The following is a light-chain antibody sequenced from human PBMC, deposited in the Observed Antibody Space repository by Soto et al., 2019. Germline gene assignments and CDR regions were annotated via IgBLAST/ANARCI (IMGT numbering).Light chain of an antibody. Sequence: DIQMTQSPSILSESVGDRVTITCRASQSISSWLAWYQQKPGKAPKLLIYDASSLESGVPSRFSGSGSGTEFTLTSSNLQPDDFATYYCQQYENYWTFGQGTKVDIK. J-gene: IGKJ1*01. V-gene: IGKV1-5*01. CDR2: DAS. CDR1: QSISSW. CDR3: QQYENYWT.